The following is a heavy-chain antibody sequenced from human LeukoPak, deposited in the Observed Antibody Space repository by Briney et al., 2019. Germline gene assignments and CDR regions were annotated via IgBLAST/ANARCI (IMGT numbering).Heavy chain of an antibody. D-gene: IGHD6-19*01. CDR2: INHSGST. V-gene: IGHV4-34*01. J-gene: IGHJ3*02. CDR1: GGSFSGYY. Sequence: SETLSLTCAVYGGSFSGYYWSWIRQPPGKGLEWIGEINHSGSTNYNPSLKSRVTISVDTSKNQFSLKLSSVTAADTAVYYRARGPSKYSSGWYKAFDIWGQGTMVTVSS. CDR3: ARGPSKYSSGWYKAFDI.